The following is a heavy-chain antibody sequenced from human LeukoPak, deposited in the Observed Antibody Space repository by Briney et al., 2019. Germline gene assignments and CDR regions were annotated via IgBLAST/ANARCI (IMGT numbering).Heavy chain of an antibody. D-gene: IGHD5-12*01. CDR2: IKQDGSEK. CDR3: AKDGGPGDADTAATTHFDY. Sequence: PGGSLRLSCAASGFTFSSYWMSWVRQAPGKGLEWVANIKQDGSEKYYVDSVKGRFTISRDNAKNSLYLQMNSLRAEDTAVYYCAKDGGPGDADTAATTHFDYWGQGTLVTVSS. CDR1: GFTFSSYW. V-gene: IGHV3-7*01. J-gene: IGHJ4*02.